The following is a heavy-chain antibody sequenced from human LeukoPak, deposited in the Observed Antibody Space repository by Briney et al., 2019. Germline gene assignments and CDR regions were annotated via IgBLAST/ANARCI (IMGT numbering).Heavy chain of an antibody. CDR1: GFTFSSYA. CDR3: ARWVGTAMADDAFDI. J-gene: IGHJ3*02. V-gene: IGHV3-30*04. D-gene: IGHD5-18*01. CDR2: ISYDGSNK. Sequence: TGRSLRLSCAASGFTFSSYAMHWVRQAPGKGLEWVAVISYDGSNKYYADSVKGRFTISRDNSKNTLYLQMNSLRAEDTAVYYCARWVGTAMADDAFDIWGQGTMVTVSS.